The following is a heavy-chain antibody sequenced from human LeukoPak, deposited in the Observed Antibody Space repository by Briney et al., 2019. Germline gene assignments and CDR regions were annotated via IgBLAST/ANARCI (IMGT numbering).Heavy chain of an antibody. Sequence: SETLSLTCTVSGGSISSGGYYWSWIRQHPGKGLEWIGYIYYSGSTYYNPSLKSRVTISVDTSKNQFSLKLSSVTAADTAVYYCARDGGSSIAVATDAFDIWGQGTMVTVSS. CDR2: IYYSGST. V-gene: IGHV4-31*03. D-gene: IGHD6-19*01. CDR1: GGSISSGGYY. J-gene: IGHJ3*02. CDR3: ARDGGSSIAVATDAFDI.